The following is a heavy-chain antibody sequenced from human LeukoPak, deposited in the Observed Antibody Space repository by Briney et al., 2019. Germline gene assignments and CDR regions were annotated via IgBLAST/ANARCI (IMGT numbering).Heavy chain of an antibody. J-gene: IGHJ6*02. Sequence: GGSLRLSCAASGFTFSSNYMSWVRQAPGKGLEWVSVIYSGGSTYYTDSVKGRFTISRDNSKNTLYLQMNSLKAEDTAVYYCARAYDSSGKVRDYYGMDVWGQGTTVTVSS. CDR1: GFTFSSNY. D-gene: IGHD3-22*01. CDR3: ARAYDSSGKVRDYYGMDV. CDR2: IYSGGST. V-gene: IGHV3-66*01.